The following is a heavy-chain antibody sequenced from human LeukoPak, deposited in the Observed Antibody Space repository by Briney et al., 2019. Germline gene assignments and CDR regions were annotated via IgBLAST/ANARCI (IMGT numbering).Heavy chain of an antibody. CDR3: ARDLGWDIVVVVAATPGY. J-gene: IGHJ4*02. Sequence: ASVKVSCKASGYTFTGYYMHWVRQAPGQGLEWMGWINPNSGGTNYAQKFQGRVTMTRDTSISTAYMELSRLRSDDTAVYYCARDLGWDIVVVVAATPGYWGQGTLVTVSS. CDR2: INPNSGGT. V-gene: IGHV1-2*02. CDR1: GYTFTGYY. D-gene: IGHD2-15*01.